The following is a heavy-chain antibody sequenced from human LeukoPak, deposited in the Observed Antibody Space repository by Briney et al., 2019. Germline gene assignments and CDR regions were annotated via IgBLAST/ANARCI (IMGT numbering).Heavy chain of an antibody. J-gene: IGHJ3*02. CDR1: GYTFISYG. Sequence: APVKVSCKASGYTFISYGISWVRQAPGQGLEWMGWISAYNGNTNYAQKLQGRVTMTTDTSTSTAYMELRSLRSDDTAVYYCAGGRGLPPPDAFDIWGQGTMVTVSS. V-gene: IGHV1-18*01. CDR3: AGGRGLPPPDAFDI. CDR2: ISAYNGNT. D-gene: IGHD2-15*01.